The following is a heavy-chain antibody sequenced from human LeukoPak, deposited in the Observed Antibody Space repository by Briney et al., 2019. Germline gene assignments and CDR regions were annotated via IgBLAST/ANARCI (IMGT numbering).Heavy chain of an antibody. J-gene: IGHJ4*02. D-gene: IGHD2-2*02. CDR1: GYTYAKSW. Sequence: GESLQISCQGSGYTYAKSWIAWVRQVPGKGLELMGIIYPVDSETRYSPSFQGQVTISVDKSISTAYLQWSSLKASDTAMYYCARQGCTTTSCHTIDYWGQGTLVTVSS. CDR2: IYPVDSET. V-gene: IGHV5-51*01. CDR3: ARQGCTTTSCHTIDY.